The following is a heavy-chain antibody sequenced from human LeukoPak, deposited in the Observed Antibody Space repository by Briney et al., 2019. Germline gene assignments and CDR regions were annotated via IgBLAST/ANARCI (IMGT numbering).Heavy chain of an antibody. Sequence: GESLRLSCAASGLTFSRYAMAWVRQVPGKGLDWVSSISGRGDNTDYADSVKGRFTISRDNSKNTLYLQMNSLRAEDTAVYYCARDGDFWSGANYYYYYGMDVWGQGTTATVSS. CDR1: GLTFSRYA. CDR2: ISGRGDNT. CDR3: ARDGDFWSGANYYYYYGMDV. D-gene: IGHD3-3*01. J-gene: IGHJ6*02. V-gene: IGHV3-23*01.